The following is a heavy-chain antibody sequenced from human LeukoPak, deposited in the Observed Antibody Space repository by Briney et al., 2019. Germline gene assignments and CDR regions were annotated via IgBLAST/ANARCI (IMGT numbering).Heavy chain of an antibody. V-gene: IGHV3-74*01. Sequence: GGSPRLSCAASGFTFSSFWMHWVRQSPGKGLVWVSRINSDGSSTGYADSVKGRFTISRDNAENTLYLQMNSLRAEDTAVYYCAKCGHGWCGIDVWGQGTTVTLSS. J-gene: IGHJ6*02. CDR3: AKCGHGWCGIDV. CDR1: GFTFSSFW. CDR2: INSDGSST. D-gene: IGHD2-8*02.